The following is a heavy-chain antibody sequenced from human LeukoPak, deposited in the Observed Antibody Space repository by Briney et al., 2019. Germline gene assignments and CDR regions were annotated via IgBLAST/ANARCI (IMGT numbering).Heavy chain of an antibody. V-gene: IGHV3-30-3*01. CDR1: GFTFSSYA. CDR3: ARDRIRPKRYGMDV. CDR2: ISYDGSSK. Sequence: GRSLRLSCAASGFTFSSYAMHWVRQAPGKGLEWVAVISYDGSSKYYADSVKGRFTISRDNSKNTLYLQMNSLRAEDTAVYYCARDRIRPKRYGMDVWGQGTTVTVSS. J-gene: IGHJ6*02.